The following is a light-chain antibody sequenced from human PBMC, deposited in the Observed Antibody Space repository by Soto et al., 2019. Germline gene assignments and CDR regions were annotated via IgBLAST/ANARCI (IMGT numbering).Light chain of an antibody. J-gene: IGLJ1*01. CDR1: NIGSKS. CDR2: DDS. CDR3: QVWDSSSDHRNV. Sequence: SYELTQPPSVSVAPGQTARITCGGTNIGSKSVHWYQQKPGQAPVLVVYDDSDRPSGIPERFSGSNSGNTATLTLSRVEAGDEADYYCQVWDSSSDHRNVFGTGTKLTVL. V-gene: IGLV3-21*02.